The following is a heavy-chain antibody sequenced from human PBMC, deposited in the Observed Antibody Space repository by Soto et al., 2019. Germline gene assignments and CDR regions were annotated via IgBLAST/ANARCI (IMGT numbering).Heavy chain of an antibody. Sequence: PGEPLKISCKGSGCSFTSYWIGWVRQMPGKGLEWMGIIYPGDSDTRYSPSFQGQVTISADKSISTAYLQWSSLKASDTAMYYCGRYCSSTSCHAAFDIWGQGTMVTVSS. D-gene: IGHD2-2*01. CDR1: GCSFTSYW. CDR2: IYPGDSDT. V-gene: IGHV5-51*01. CDR3: GRYCSSTSCHAAFDI. J-gene: IGHJ3*02.